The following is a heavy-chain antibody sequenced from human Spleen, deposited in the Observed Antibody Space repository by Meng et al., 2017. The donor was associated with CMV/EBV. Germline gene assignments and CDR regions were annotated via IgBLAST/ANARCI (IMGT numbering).Heavy chain of an antibody. CDR3: ARDGKYNYNDEDF. J-gene: IGHJ4*02. D-gene: IGHD1-20*01. CDR1: GYTFTAYY. CDR2: IYQSGDA. Sequence: ASVKVSCKASGYTFTAYYMHWVRQSPGQGPEWMGWIYQSGDAHYAQRFQGRVTMTRDTSISTAYMELSSLRSDDTAVYYCARDGKYNYNDEDFWGQGTLVTVSS. V-gene: IGHV1-2*02.